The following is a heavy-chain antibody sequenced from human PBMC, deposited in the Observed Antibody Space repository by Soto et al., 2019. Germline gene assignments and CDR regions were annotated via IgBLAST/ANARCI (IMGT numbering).Heavy chain of an antibody. CDR1: GGSFSGYY. CDR3: ARDGTKMAWYYYGMDV. D-gene: IGHD1-26*01. J-gene: IGHJ6*02. V-gene: IGHV4-34*01. Sequence: SETLSLTCSVYGGSFSGYYWSWIRQPPGKGLEWIGEINHSGSTNYNPSLKSRVTISVDTSKNQFSLKLSSVTAADTAVYYCARDGTKMAWYYYGMDVWGQGNTVTVSS. CDR2: INHSGST.